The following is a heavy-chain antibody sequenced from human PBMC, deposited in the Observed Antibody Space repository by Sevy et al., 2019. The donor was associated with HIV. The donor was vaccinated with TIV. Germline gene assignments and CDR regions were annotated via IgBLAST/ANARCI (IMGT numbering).Heavy chain of an antibody. V-gene: IGHV3-11*06. J-gene: IGHJ3*02. CDR1: GFTFSDYY. D-gene: IGHD3-3*01. CDR2: ISSSSSYT. CDR3: AGEAGGAYYDFWSGHRGAFDI. Sequence: GGSLRLSCAASGFTFSDYYMSWIRQAPGKGLEWVSYISSSSSYTNYADSVKGRFTISRDNAKNSLYLQMNSLRAEDTAVYYCAGEAGGAYYDFWSGHRGAFDIWGQGTMVTVSS.